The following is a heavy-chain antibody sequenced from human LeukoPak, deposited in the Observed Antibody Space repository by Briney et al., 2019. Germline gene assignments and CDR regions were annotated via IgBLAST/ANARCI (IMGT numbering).Heavy chain of an antibody. V-gene: IGHV3-7*01. J-gene: IGHJ4*02. CDR2: VKQDGSEK. CDR3: ARDFNWNLDY. CDR1: GFTFSSYW. D-gene: IGHD1-20*01. Sequence: PGGSLRLSCAASGFTFSSYWMSWVRQAPGKGLDWVASVKQDGSEKYSVDSVRGRFTISRDNAKKSLHLQMNSLRAEDTAVYYCARDFNWNLDYWGQGTLVTVSS.